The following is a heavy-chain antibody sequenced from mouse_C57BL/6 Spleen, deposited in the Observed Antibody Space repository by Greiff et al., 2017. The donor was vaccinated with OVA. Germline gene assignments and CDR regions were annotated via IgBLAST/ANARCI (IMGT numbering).Heavy chain of an antibody. V-gene: IGHV1-59*01. CDR1: GYTFTSYW. CDR2: IDPSDSYT. J-gene: IGHJ3*01. D-gene: IGHD4-1*01. CDR3: ARPLTGTGFAY. Sequence: VQLQQPGAELVRPGTSVKLSCKASGYTFTSYWMHWVKQRPGQGLEWIGVIDPSDSYTNYNQKFKGKATLTVDTSSSTAYMQLSSLTSEDSAVYYCARPLTGTGFAYWGQGTLVTVSA.